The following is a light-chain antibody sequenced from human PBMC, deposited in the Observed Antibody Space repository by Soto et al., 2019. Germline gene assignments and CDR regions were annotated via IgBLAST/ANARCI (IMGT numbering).Light chain of an antibody. Sequence: DSQVTQSPSTLSASVGDRVTISCRSIQNINDWLAWYQQKSGKAPKVLIYKASSLESGVPSRFSGSGSGTEVTLTISSLQTEEFATYYCQQYGANSPLTFGQGTKVEIK. CDR3: QQYGANSPLT. J-gene: IGKJ1*01. CDR2: KAS. V-gene: IGKV1-5*03. CDR1: QNINDW.